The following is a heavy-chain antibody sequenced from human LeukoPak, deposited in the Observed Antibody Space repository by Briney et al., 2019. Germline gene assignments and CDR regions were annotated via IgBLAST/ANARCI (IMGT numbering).Heavy chain of an antibody. CDR1: GGSISSSSYY. CDR3: ARLRGYSYGRYFDY. J-gene: IGHJ4*02. Sequence: SETLSLTCTVSGGSISSSSYYWGWIRQPPGKGLEWIGSIYYSGSTYYNPSLKSRVTISVDTSKNQFSLKLSSVTAADTAVYYCARLRGYSYGRYFDYWGQGTLVTVSS. CDR2: IYYSGST. V-gene: IGHV4-39*01. D-gene: IGHD5-18*01.